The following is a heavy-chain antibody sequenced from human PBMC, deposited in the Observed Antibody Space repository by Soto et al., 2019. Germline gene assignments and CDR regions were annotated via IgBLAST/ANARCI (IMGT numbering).Heavy chain of an antibody. CDR1: GYTFTSYD. CDR2: MNPNSGNT. Sequence: QVQLVQSGAEVKKPGASVKVSCKASGYTFTSYDINWVRQATGQGLEWMGWMNPNSGNTGYAQKCQGRVTMTRNTSISTAYMELSSLRSEDTAVYYCARWPDGYYYYRMDVWGQGTTVTVSS. CDR3: ARWPDGYYYYRMDV. J-gene: IGHJ6*02. V-gene: IGHV1-8*01.